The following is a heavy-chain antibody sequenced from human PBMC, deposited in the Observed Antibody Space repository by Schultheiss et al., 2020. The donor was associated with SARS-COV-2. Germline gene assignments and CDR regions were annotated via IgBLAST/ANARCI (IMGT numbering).Heavy chain of an antibody. CDR2: IYHSGNT. D-gene: IGHD4-17*01. CDR1: GGSISSSNC. CDR3: ARVPDYGDYDYMDV. V-gene: IGHV4-4*02. Sequence: SETLSLTCAVSGGSISSSNCWTWVRQPPGKGLEWIGEIYHSGNTNYNPSLKSRVTISLDKSKNQFSLKLSSVTDMDTAVYYCARVPDYGDYDYMDVWGKGTTVTVSS. J-gene: IGHJ6*03.